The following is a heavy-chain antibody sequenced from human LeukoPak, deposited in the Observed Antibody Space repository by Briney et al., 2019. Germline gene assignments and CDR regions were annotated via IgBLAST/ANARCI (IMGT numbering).Heavy chain of an antibody. CDR1: GFTFSSYS. CDR3: ARGPVGGYGMDV. CDR2: IGGSSSTI. D-gene: IGHD2-15*01. V-gene: IGHV3-48*01. J-gene: IGHJ6*02. Sequence: GGSLRLSCAASGFTFSSYSVNWVRQAPGKGLEWISYIGGSSSTIYYANSVKGRFTVSRDNAKNSLYLQMNSLRVEDTAVYSCARGPVGGYGMDVWGQGTTVTVSS.